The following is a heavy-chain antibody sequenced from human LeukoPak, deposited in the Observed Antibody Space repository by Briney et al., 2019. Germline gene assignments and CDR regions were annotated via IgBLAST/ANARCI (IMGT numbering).Heavy chain of an antibody. CDR1: GGSISSGSYY. Sequence: SETLSLTCTVSGGSISSGSYYWSWIRQPAGKGLEWIGHIYTSGSTNYNPSLKSRVTISVDTSKNQFSLKLSSVTAADTAVYYRVNTNPGYCSGGSCYGYWYFDLWGRGTLVTVSS. CDR3: VNTNPGYCSGGSCYGYWYFDL. D-gene: IGHD2-15*01. CDR2: IYTSGST. V-gene: IGHV4-61*09. J-gene: IGHJ2*01.